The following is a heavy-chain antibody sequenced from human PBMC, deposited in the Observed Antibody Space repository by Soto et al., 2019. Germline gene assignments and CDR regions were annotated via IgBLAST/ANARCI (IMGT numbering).Heavy chain of an antibody. Sequence: QVQLQESGPGLVKASQTLSLTCTLSGASVSSAEHYWSWIRQPPGKGPEWIGYTYYSGGSYYNATLHRRVSISVDTAQNQSALKLTSVTSADTAVYYCARRSGYDPAGAAHKWGPGLLVSVSS. V-gene: IGHV4-30-4*01. J-gene: IGHJ4*02. CDR3: ARRSGYDPAGAAHK. CDR2: TYYSGGS. D-gene: IGHD5-12*01. CDR1: GASVSSAEHY.